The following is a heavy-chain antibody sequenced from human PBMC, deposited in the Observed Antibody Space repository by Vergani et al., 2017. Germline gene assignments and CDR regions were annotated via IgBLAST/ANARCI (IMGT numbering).Heavy chain of an antibody. CDR1: GFTFSSYG. J-gene: IGHJ6*03. V-gene: IGHV3-30*03. CDR2: ISYDGSNK. Sequence: QVQLVESGGGVVQPGRSLRLSCAASGFTFSSYGMHWVRQAPGKGLEWVAVISYDGSNKYYADSVKGRFTISRDNSKNTLYLQMNILRGDDTAVYYCARVALTYYNHSYYMDVWGEGTTVTVSS. CDR3: ARVALTYYNHSYYMDV.